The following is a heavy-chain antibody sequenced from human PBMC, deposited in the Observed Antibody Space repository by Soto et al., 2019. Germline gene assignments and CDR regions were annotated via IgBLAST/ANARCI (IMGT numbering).Heavy chain of an antibody. V-gene: IGHV1-46*01. CDR1: GYTFTSYY. Sequence: GASVKVSCKASGYTFTSYYMHWVRQAPGQGLEWMGIINPSGGSTSYAQKFQGRVTMTRDTSTSTVYMELSSLRSEDTAVYYCARETLVTAMENWFDPWGQGTLVTVSS. CDR3: ARETLVTAMENWFDP. J-gene: IGHJ5*02. CDR2: INPSGGST. D-gene: IGHD2-21*02.